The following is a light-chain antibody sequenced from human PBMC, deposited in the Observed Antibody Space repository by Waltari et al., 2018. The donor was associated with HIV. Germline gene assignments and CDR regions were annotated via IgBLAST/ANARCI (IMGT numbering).Light chain of an antibody. CDR3: SSYTTSNTVV. CDR1: SSDVVDYYY. V-gene: IGLV2-14*01. J-gene: IGLJ2*01. CDR2: EVS. Sequence: QSALTQPASVSGFPGQSITISCTGTSSDVVDYYYVSWYQQFPGKAPKVLIFEVSNRPSGVSDRFSGSKSGNTASLTISGLQTEDEADYFCSSYTTSNTVVFGGGTKLTVL.